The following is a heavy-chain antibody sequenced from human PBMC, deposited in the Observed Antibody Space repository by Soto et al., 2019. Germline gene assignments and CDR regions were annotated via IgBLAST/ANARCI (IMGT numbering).Heavy chain of an antibody. V-gene: IGHV2-70*01. Sequence: GPTLVNPTQTLTLTCIFSGFSLTTSGMCVNWIRQPPGKALEWLALIDWADDKYYSSSLRTRLTISKDTSKNQVVLTMTNMDPADTATYYCARSPRGYSGYLDVWGQGTTVTVSS. CDR2: IDWADDK. CDR3: ARSPRGYSGYLDV. D-gene: IGHD5-12*01. J-gene: IGHJ6*02. CDR1: GFSLTTSGMC.